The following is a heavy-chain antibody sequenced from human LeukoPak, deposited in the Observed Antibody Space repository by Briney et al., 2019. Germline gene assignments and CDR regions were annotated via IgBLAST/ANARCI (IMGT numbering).Heavy chain of an antibody. CDR1: GGSISSYY. Sequence: PSETLSLTCTVSGGSISSYYWSWIRQPAGKGLEWIGRIYTSGSTNYNPSLKSRVTISVDTSKKQFSLKLSSVTAADTAVYYWARGGYDFLSSYSPHWGQGTLVTVSS. J-gene: IGHJ4*02. V-gene: IGHV4-4*07. CDR3: ARGGYDFLSSYSPH. D-gene: IGHD3-3*01. CDR2: IYTSGST.